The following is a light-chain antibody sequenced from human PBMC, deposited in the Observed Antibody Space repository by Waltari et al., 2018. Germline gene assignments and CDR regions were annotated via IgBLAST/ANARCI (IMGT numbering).Light chain of an antibody. CDR2: VTS. CDR3: QQRHNWPLT. Sequence: EIVLTQSPATLSLSPGERATLSCRASQSVRSYLACYQQKPGQAPRLLIYVTSNRASGIPARFSGSGSGTDFSLSISSLEPEDFAVYYCQQRHNWPLTFGGGTKVEIK. CDR1: QSVRSY. V-gene: IGKV3-11*01. J-gene: IGKJ4*01.